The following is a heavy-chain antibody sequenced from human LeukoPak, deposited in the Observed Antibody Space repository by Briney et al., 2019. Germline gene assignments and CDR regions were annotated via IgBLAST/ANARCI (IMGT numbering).Heavy chain of an antibody. CDR2: ISGSGGST. J-gene: IGHJ5*02. Sequence: PGASLRLSCAASGFTFSSYAMSWVRQATGKGLEWVSAISGSGGSTYYADCVKGRFTISRDNYKNTLYLQMNSLRAEDTAVYYCAKAPYGYSSGWYGGVWFDPWGQGTLVTVSS. CDR1: GFTFSSYA. CDR3: AKAPYGYSSGWYGGVWFDP. V-gene: IGHV3-23*01. D-gene: IGHD6-19*01.